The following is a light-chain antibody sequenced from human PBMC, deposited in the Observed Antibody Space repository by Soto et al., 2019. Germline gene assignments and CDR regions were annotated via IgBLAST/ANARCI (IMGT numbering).Light chain of an antibody. CDR3: QHYGRSPIT. V-gene: IGKV3-20*01. J-gene: IGKJ5*01. CDR2: GAS. CDR1: QSVNSR. Sequence: VDTHSPCTLSLSPGERATLSCRASQSVNSRLAWYQHKPGQAPRPLISGASSRATGIPDRFSGSGSATDFTLTISRLEPEDFALYCCQHYGRSPITFGQGTRLENK.